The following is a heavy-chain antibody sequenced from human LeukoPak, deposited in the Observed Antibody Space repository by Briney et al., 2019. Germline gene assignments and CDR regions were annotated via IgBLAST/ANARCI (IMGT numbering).Heavy chain of an antibody. V-gene: IGHV3-15*01. J-gene: IGHJ5*02. CDR2: IKSKTDGGTT. Sequence: GGSLRLSCAASGFTFSNAWMSWVRQAPGKGLEWVGRIKSKTDGGTTDYAAPVKGRFTISRDDSKNTLYLQMNSLKTEDTAVYYSTTDDRSGSYFNWFDPWGQGTLVTVSS. D-gene: IGHD1-26*01. CDR1: GFTFSNAW. CDR3: TTDDRSGSYFNWFDP.